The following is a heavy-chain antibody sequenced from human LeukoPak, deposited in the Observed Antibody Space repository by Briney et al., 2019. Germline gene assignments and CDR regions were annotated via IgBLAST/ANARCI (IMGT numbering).Heavy chain of an antibody. J-gene: IGHJ4*01. D-gene: IGHD4-17*01. CDR1: DGSINTANYY. CDR2: ISYSGTP. V-gene: IGHV4-30-4*08. Sequence: PSETLSLTCNVSDGSINTANYYWTWIRQPPGKGLEWIGYISYSGTPYYNPSLNSRVTISLDTSKNQFSLKLNSVTAADTAMYYCARDRYGDFEDYWGHGTLVTVSS. CDR3: ARDRYGDFEDY.